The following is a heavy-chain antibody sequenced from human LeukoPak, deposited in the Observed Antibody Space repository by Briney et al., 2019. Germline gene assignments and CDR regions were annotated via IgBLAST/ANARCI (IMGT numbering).Heavy chain of an antibody. CDR3: ARDLLNDEGSSYFFDQ. CDR2: ISKSSDRI. Sequence: GGSLRLSCAASGFTLSSYSMNWVRQAPGKGLEWVSYISKSSDRIYHADSVKGRFTISRDNAKNSLYLQMESLRAEDTAVYYCARDLLNDEGSSYFFDQWGQGTLVTVSS. D-gene: IGHD2-2*01. CDR1: GFTLSSYS. V-gene: IGHV3-48*04. J-gene: IGHJ4*02.